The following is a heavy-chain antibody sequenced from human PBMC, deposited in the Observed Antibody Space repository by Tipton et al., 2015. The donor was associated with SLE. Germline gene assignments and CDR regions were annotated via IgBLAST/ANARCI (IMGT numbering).Heavy chain of an antibody. CDR2: ISGSGGST. CDR1: GFTFSSYA. Sequence: SLRLSCAASGFTFSSYAMSWVRQAPGKGLEWVSAISGSGGSTYYADSVKGRFTISRDNAKNTLYLQMNSLRAEDTAVYYCARDHNWNEFDYWGQGTLVTVSS. V-gene: IGHV3-23*01. CDR3: ARDHNWNEFDY. J-gene: IGHJ4*02. D-gene: IGHD1-20*01.